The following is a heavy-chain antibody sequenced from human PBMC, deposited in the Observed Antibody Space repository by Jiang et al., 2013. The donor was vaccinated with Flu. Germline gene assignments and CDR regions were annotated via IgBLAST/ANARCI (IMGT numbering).Heavy chain of an antibody. CDR2: ISYDGSNK. CDR3: ARAGIAVAGDGMDV. J-gene: IGHJ6*02. Sequence: VQLLESGGGVVQPGRSLRLSCAASGFTFSSYAMHWVRQAPGKGLEWVAVISYDGSNKYSADSVKGRFTISRDNSKNTLYLQMNSLRAEDTAVYSCARAGIAVAGDGMDVWGQGTTVTVSS. V-gene: IGHV3-30-3*01. CDR1: GFTFSSYA. D-gene: IGHD6-19*01.